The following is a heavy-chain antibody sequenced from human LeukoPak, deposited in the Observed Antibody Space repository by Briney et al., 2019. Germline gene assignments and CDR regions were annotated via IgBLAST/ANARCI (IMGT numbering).Heavy chain of an antibody. CDR2: MNPNSGNT. V-gene: IGHV1-8*01. CDR3: ARVGLHYYYYGMDV. J-gene: IGHJ6*02. Sequence: ASVKVSCKASGYTFTSYDINWVRQATGQGLEWMGWMNPNSGNTGYAQKFQGRVTMTRNTSISTAYMELSSLRSEDPAVYYCARVGLHYYYYGMDVWGQGTTVTVSS. CDR1: GYTFTSYD. D-gene: IGHD4-11*01.